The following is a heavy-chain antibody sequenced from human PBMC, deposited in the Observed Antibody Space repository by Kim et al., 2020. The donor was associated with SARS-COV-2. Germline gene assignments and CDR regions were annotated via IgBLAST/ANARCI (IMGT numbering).Heavy chain of an antibody. CDR3: ARPKEWLHHYAMDV. Sequence: SETLSLTCAVYGGSFSGYYWSWIRQPPGKGLEWIGEINHSGSTNYNPSLKSRVTISVDTSKNQFSLKLSSVTAADTAVYYCARPKEWLHHYAMDVWGQGTPVTVSS. J-gene: IGHJ6*02. V-gene: IGHV4-34*01. CDR1: GGSFSGYY. D-gene: IGHD3-3*01. CDR2: INHSGST.